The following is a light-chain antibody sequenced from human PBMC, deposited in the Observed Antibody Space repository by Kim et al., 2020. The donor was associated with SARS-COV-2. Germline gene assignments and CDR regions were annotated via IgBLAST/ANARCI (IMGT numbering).Light chain of an antibody. CDR2: GKN. V-gene: IGLV3-19*01. Sequence: SSELTQDPAVSVALGQTVRITCQGDSLRSYYASWYQQKPGQAPVLVIYGKNNRPSGIPDRFYGSSSGNTASLTITGAQAEDEADYYCNSRDSSGNHFWVF. J-gene: IGLJ3*02. CDR3: NSRDSSGNHFWV. CDR1: SLRSYY.